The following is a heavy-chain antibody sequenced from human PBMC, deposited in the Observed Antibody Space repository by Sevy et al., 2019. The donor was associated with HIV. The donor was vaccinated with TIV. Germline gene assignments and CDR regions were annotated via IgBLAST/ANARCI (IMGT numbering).Heavy chain of an antibody. D-gene: IGHD6-6*01. CDR1: GYTFTSYG. CDR2: ISAYNGNT. Sequence: ASVKVSCKASGYTFTSYGISWVRQAPGQGLEWMGWISAYNGNTNDAQKLQGRVTMTTDTSTSTAYMELRSLRSDDTAVYYCATVPYSSSSPWFDPWGQGTLVTVSS. J-gene: IGHJ5*02. V-gene: IGHV1-18*01. CDR3: ATVPYSSSSPWFDP.